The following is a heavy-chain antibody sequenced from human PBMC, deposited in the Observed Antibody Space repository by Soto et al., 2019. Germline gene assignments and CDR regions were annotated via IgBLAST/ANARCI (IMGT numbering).Heavy chain of an antibody. CDR3: ARTIAVAVGDAFDI. CDR1: GFTFSSYA. CDR2: ISFDGSNK. Sequence: QVQLVESGGGVVQPGRSLRLSCAASGFTFSSYAMHWVRQAPGKGLEWVAVISFDGSNKYYADSLKGRFTISRDNSKNTLYLQMNSLRAKDTAVYYCARTIAVAVGDAFDIWGQGTMVTVSS. D-gene: IGHD6-19*01. V-gene: IGHV3-30-3*01. J-gene: IGHJ3*02.